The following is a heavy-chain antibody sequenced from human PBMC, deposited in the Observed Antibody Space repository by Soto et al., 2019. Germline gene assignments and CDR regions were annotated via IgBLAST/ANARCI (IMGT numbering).Heavy chain of an antibody. D-gene: IGHD4-4*01. V-gene: IGHV3-48*02. CDR1: GFTFSSYR. J-gene: IGHJ5*02. CDR3: ARDEDYKFDP. CDR2: ISSSSSTI. Sequence: EVQLVESGGGLVQPGGPLRLSFAASGFTFSSYRRNWVRRPPGKGLEWVSYISSSSSTIYYADSVKGRFTISRDNAKNSLYLQMNSLRDEDTAVYYCARDEDYKFDPWGQGTLVTVSS.